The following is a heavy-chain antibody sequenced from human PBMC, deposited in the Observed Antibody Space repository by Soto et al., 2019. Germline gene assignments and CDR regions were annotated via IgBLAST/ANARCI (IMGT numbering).Heavy chain of an antibody. Sequence: PGGSLRLSCAASGFTFSSYWMSWVRQAPGKGLEWVANIKQDGSEKYYVDSVKGRFTISRDNAKNSLYLQMNSLRAEDTAVYYCARDRRMTTVTPFDPWGQGTLVTAPQ. D-gene: IGHD4-4*01. V-gene: IGHV3-7*01. CDR1: GFTFSSYW. J-gene: IGHJ5*02. CDR2: IKQDGSEK. CDR3: ARDRRMTTVTPFDP.